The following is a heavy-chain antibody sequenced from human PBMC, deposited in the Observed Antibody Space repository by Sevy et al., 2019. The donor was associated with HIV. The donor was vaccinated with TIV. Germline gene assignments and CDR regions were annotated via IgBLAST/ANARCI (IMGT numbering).Heavy chain of an antibody. V-gene: IGHV3-13*01. D-gene: IGHD6-13*01. J-gene: IGHJ6*02. Sequence: GGSLRLSCAASGFTFSSYDMHWVRQATGKGLEWVSAIGTAGDTYYPGSVKGRFTISRENAKNSLYLQMNSLRAGDTAVYYCARGKVYSSSWYTYYYYGMDVWGQGTTVTVSS. CDR2: IGTAGDT. CDR3: ARGKVYSSSWYTYYYYGMDV. CDR1: GFTFSSYD.